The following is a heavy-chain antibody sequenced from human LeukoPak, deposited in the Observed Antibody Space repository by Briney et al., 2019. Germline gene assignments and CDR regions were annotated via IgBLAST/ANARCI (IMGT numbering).Heavy chain of an antibody. J-gene: IGHJ1*01. CDR1: GFTFSSYW. Sequence: GGSLRLSCAASGFTFSSYWMHWVRQVPGKGLVWVARINPGGSSITYADSVKGRFTISRDNAKNSLYLQMNSLRAEDTALYYCAKDEDVNSSRRGLWLSRFGSNNLFQHWGQGTLVTVSS. CDR2: INPGGSSI. V-gene: IGHV3-74*01. D-gene: IGHD6-19*01. CDR3: AKDEDVNSSRRGLWLSRFGSNNLFQH.